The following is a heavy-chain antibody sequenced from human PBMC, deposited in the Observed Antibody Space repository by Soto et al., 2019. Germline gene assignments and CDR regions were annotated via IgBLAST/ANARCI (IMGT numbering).Heavy chain of an antibody. CDR3: ARGAYSGYTFPFDY. CDR2: MWYDGTNK. D-gene: IGHD5-12*01. J-gene: IGHJ4*02. CDR1: GFTFSSYG. V-gene: IGHV3-33*01. Sequence: QVQLVESGGGVVQPGRSLRLSCAASGFTFSSYGMHWVRQAPGKGLEWVAVMWYDGTNKYYVDSVKGRFTISRDNSKNTLYLQMNSLRAEDTAVYYCARGAYSGYTFPFDYWGQGTLVTVSS.